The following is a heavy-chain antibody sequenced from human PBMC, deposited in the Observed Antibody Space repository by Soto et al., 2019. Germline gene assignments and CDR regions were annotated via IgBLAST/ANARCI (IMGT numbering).Heavy chain of an antibody. D-gene: IGHD3-10*01. J-gene: IGHJ3*02. CDR3: ARDPGTSMDHAAFDI. Sequence: EVQLVESGGGLVQPGGSLRLSCAASGFTFTTYNMNWVRQSPRKGLEWISYISSGRSTIYYADSVRGRFTISRDNAKNSLYLQMNSLRDEDTAVYYCARDPGTSMDHAAFDIWGQGTMVTVSS. V-gene: IGHV3-48*02. CDR1: GFTFTTYN. CDR2: ISSGRSTI.